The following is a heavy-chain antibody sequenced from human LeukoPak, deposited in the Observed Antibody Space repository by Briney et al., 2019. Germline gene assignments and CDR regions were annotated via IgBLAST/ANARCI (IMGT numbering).Heavy chain of an antibody. CDR3: ARWEIRGTAHQLDY. J-gene: IGHJ4*02. D-gene: IGHD1-7*01. V-gene: IGHV3-7*01. Sequence: PGGSLRLSCAASGFTLSSHWMTWVRQAPGKGLEWVANINQDGSAKYYVVSVRGRFTISRDNAKNSMHLQMNSLRAEDTAVYYCARWEIRGTAHQLDYWGQGTLVTVSS. CDR2: INQDGSAK. CDR1: GFTLSSHW.